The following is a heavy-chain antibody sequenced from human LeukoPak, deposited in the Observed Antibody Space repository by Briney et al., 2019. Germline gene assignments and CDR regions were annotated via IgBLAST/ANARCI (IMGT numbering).Heavy chain of an antibody. V-gene: IGHV4-59*08. Sequence: PSETLSLTCTVCSGSISTYYWRWIRQTPGKGVECICSIYHCPPTPHHPSFHRRVTLSVHSSKNHFSLTLPPFPAADTPLYYCARHGGTLDYFDYWGPGSLVTVSS. CDR1: SGSISTYY. J-gene: IGHJ4*02. D-gene: IGHD1-26*01. CDR2: IYHCPPT. CDR3: ARHGGTLDYFDY.